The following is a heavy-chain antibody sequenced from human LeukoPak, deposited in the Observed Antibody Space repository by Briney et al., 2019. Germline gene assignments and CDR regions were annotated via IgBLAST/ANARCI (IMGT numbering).Heavy chain of an antibody. CDR3: AKGGWLDD. Sequence: GGSLRLSCAASGFNFNKYDMTWARQAPGKGLEWVSTITGRSDKTYYADSVKGRFVTSRDNSKDTLYLQMNSLRAEDTALYYCAKGGWLDDLGQGALVTVSS. J-gene: IGHJ4*02. D-gene: IGHD6-19*01. CDR2: ITGRSDKT. V-gene: IGHV3-23*01. CDR1: GFNFNKYD.